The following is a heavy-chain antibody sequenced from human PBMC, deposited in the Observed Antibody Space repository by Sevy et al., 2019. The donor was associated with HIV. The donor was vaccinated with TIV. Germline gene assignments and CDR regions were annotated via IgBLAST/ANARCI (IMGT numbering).Heavy chain of an antibody. J-gene: IGHJ5*02. V-gene: IGHV3-11*01. CDR1: GFTFSNYY. Sequence: GGSLRLSCAASGFTFSNYYMNWIRQAPGKGLERVSYISGTGNTKYYTDSVKGRFTISRDNAKNSLFLQMDSLRVEDTAVYYRARDPTYDDFWSGYYTGWFDPWGQGTLVTVSS. D-gene: IGHD3-3*01. CDR2: ISGTGNTK. CDR3: ARDPTYDDFWSGYYTGWFDP.